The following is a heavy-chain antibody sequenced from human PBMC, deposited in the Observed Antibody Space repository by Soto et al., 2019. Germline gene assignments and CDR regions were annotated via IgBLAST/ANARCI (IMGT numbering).Heavy chain of an antibody. CDR3: ARGWNCSSISCPLGYYYGMDV. D-gene: IGHD2-2*01. Sequence: QVQLQQWGAGLLKPSETLSLSCAVYGGSFSGYSWSWIRQPPGKGLERIGEINHSGSANYNSSLKSRVTTSVDTSKHQFYMRLSSVTAAETAVYYCARGWNCSSISCPLGYYYGMDVWGQGTTVTVSS. CDR2: INHSGSA. CDR1: GGSFSGYS. J-gene: IGHJ6*02. V-gene: IGHV4-34*01.